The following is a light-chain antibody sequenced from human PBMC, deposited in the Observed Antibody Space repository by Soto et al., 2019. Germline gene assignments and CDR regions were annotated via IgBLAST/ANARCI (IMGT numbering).Light chain of an antibody. J-gene: IGKJ1*01. Sequence: EIVLTQSPGTLSLSPGERATLSCRASQSVSRSNLAWYQQKAGQAPRLLIYGASSRATGIPDRFSGSGSGTHSPLTSSRLEPEDFAVYYCKQYGSSPRTFGQGTLVEIK. V-gene: IGKV3-20*01. CDR3: KQYGSSPRT. CDR1: QSVSRSN. CDR2: GAS.